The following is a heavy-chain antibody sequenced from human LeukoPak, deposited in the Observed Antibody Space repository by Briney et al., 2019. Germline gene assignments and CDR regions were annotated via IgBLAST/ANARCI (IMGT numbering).Heavy chain of an antibody. Sequence: GGSLRLSCAASGFTFSSYSMNWIRQAPGKGLEWVSSINSDSRLMYYAESVKGRFTISRDNARNSLYLQLNSLRAEDTAVYYCARDGGGGLDYWGQGTLVTVSS. CDR1: GFTFSSYS. J-gene: IGHJ4*02. V-gene: IGHV3-21*01. CDR2: INSDSRLM. CDR3: ARDGGGGLDY. D-gene: IGHD2-15*01.